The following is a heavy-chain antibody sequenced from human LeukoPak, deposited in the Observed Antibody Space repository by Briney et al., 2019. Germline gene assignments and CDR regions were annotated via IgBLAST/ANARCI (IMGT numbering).Heavy chain of an antibody. CDR3: ARENGGPLTIMDHFDY. Sequence: PRASVKVSCKASGYTFTSYYMHWVRQAPGQGLEWMGIINPSGGSTSYAQKFQGRVTMTRDTSTSTVYMELSSLRSEDTAVYYCARENGGPLTIMDHFDYWGQGTLVTVSS. CDR2: INPSGGST. J-gene: IGHJ4*02. V-gene: IGHV1-46*01. CDR1: GYTFTSYY. D-gene: IGHD2-8*01.